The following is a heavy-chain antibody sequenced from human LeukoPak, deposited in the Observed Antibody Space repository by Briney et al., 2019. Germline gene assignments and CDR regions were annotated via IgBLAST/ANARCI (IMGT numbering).Heavy chain of an antibody. CDR1: GFTLSRFA. J-gene: IGHJ4*02. D-gene: IGHD4-17*01. CDR2: ISGSGGSP. Sequence: GGPLSHSCAVSGFTLSRFAVGWVRPAPGKGLGWVSAISGSGGSPYYADPVKGRFTISRDNSKNTLYLQMNSLRAEDTAVYYCAKDLRDYGEDLFDYWGQGTLVTVSS. CDR3: AKDLRDYGEDLFDY. V-gene: IGHV3-23*01.